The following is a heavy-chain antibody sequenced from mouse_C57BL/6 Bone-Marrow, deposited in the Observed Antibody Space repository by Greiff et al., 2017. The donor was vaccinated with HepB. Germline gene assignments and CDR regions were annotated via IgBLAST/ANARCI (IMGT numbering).Heavy chain of an antibody. CDR1: GYAFSSSW. CDR3: ARRITTVVAPFDY. D-gene: IGHD1-1*01. J-gene: IGHJ2*01. Sequence: LMEPGASVKISCKASGYAFSSSWMNWVKQRPGKGLEWIGRIYPGDGDTNYNGKFKGKATLTADKSSSTAYMQLSSLTSEDSAVYFCARRITTVVAPFDYWGQGTTLTVSS. CDR2: IYPGDGDT. V-gene: IGHV1-82*01.